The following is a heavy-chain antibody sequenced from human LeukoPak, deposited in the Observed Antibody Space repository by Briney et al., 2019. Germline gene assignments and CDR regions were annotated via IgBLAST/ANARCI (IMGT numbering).Heavy chain of an antibody. J-gene: IGHJ4*02. V-gene: IGHV3-48*04. Sequence: GGSLRFSCAASGFTFSSYSMNWVRQAPGNGLEWVSYISIIGSTIYYADSVKGRFTISRDNAKNSLYLQMNSLRAEDTAVYYCARGVSGKDLYYYDSSGYYLVDYWGQGTLVTVSS. CDR1: GFTFSSYS. CDR2: ISIIGSTI. CDR3: ARGVSGKDLYYYDSSGYYLVDY. D-gene: IGHD3-22*01.